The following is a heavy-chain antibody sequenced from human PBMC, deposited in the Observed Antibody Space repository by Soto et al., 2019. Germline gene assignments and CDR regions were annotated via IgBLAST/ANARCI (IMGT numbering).Heavy chain of an antibody. D-gene: IGHD6-13*01. CDR3: ARAGXGXTFXDWFDP. Sequence: QVQLVESGGGVVQPGRSLRLSXXXXGXTXSSYAMHXVRXAXGKGLEWVAVISYDGSNKYYVDSVKGRFTISRDNSKNTLYLQMNNLRAEDTAVYYCARAGXGXTFXDWFDPWGQGTLVTVSS. CDR1: GXTXSSYA. CDR2: ISYDGSNK. J-gene: IGHJ5*02. V-gene: IGHV3-30-3*01.